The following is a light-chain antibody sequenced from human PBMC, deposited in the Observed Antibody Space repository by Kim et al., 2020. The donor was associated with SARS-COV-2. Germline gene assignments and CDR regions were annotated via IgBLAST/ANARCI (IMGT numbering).Light chain of an antibody. CDR1: SSDVGGYNY. J-gene: IGLJ1*01. Sequence: GQSVTISCTGTSSDVGGYNYVSWYQHHPGKAPKLMIYDVSKRPSGVPDRFSGSKSGNTASLTISGLQAEDEADYYCCSYAGSYPYVFGTGTKVTVL. CDR2: DVS. CDR3: CSYAGSYPYV. V-gene: IGLV2-11*01.